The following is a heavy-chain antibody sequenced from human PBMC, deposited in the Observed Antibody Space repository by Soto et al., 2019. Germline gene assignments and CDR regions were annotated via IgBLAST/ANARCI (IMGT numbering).Heavy chain of an antibody. CDR1: GGSISSGGYY. D-gene: IGHD2-8*01. CDR3: ASALGYCTNGVCQTEYFQH. J-gene: IGHJ1*01. Sequence: PSETLSLTCTVSGGSISSGGYYWSWIRQHPGKGLEWIGYIYYSRSTYYNPSLKSRVTISVDTSKNQFSLKLSSVTAADTAVYYCASALGYCTNGVCQTEYFQHWGQGTLVTVSS. V-gene: IGHV4-31*03. CDR2: IYYSRST.